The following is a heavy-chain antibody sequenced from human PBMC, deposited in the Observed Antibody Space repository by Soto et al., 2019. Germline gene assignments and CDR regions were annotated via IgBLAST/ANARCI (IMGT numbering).Heavy chain of an antibody. J-gene: IGHJ6*04. D-gene: IGHD2-21*02. CDR3: ARDINCGGGCYGADGMDV. V-gene: IGHV4-59*01. CDR1: GDSIGSNF. Sequence: PSETLSLTCSVSGDSIGSNFWNWIRQPPGKGLEWIGYIYESANTHYNPSLRSRATISVDTSKNQFSLKLSSVTAADTAVYYCARDINCGGGCYGADGMDVWGKGTTVTVPS. CDR2: IYESANT.